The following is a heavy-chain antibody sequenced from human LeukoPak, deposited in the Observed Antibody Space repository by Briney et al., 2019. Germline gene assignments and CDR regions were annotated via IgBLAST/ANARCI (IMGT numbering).Heavy chain of an antibody. V-gene: IGHV4-61*02. CDR2: IYTSGST. CDR1: GGSISSGSYY. J-gene: IGHJ3*02. CDR3: ARTDLRYYYDSSGDAFDI. Sequence: SQTLSLTCTVSGGSISSGSYYWSWIRQPAGKGLEWIGRIYTSGSTNYNPPLKSRVTISVDTSKNQFSLKLSSVTAADTAVYYCARTDLRYYYDSSGDAFDIWGQGTMVTVSS. D-gene: IGHD3-22*01.